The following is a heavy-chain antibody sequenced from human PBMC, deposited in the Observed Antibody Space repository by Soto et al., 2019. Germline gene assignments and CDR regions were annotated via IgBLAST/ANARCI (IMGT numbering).Heavy chain of an antibody. Sequence: PGRSLRLSCAASGFTVSSYAMSWVRQAPGEGLEWGSASSGSGGSTYYADSGKRRVTISRDNSKNTLYLQMDSLRAEDTAVYYYAKDGGGHHLQLVHYYSIDVRGQGTTVT. V-gene: IGHV3-23*01. D-gene: IGHD6-13*01. CDR2: SSGSGGST. J-gene: IGHJ6*02. CDR1: GFTVSSYA. CDR3: AKDGGGHHLQLVHYYSIDV.